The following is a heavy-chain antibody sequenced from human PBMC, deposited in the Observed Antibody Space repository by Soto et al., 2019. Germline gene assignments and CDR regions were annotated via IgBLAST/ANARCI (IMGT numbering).Heavy chain of an antibody. V-gene: IGHV1-8*01. CDR3: ATGNYGDYTPGY. D-gene: IGHD4-17*01. Sequence: ASVKVSCKASGYTFTSYDINWVRQATGQGLEWMGWMNPNSGNTSYAQKFQGRVTMTRNTSISTAYMELSSLRSEDTAVYYCATGNYGDYTPGYWGQGTLVTVSS. CDR2: MNPNSGNT. CDR1: GYTFTSYD. J-gene: IGHJ4*02.